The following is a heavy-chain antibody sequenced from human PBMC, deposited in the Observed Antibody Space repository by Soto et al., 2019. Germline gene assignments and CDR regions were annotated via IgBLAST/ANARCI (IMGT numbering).Heavy chain of an antibody. Sequence: ASVKVSCKASGYTFTGYHMHWVRQAPGQGXEWMGWINPNSGGTNYAQKFQGRVTMTRDTSISTAYMELSRLRSDDTAVYYCARGGHYYGSGGYYYYYYGMDVWGQGTTVTVSS. CDR1: GYTFTGYH. V-gene: IGHV1-2*02. CDR3: ARGGHYYGSGGYYYYYYGMDV. CDR2: INPNSGGT. D-gene: IGHD3-10*01. J-gene: IGHJ6*02.